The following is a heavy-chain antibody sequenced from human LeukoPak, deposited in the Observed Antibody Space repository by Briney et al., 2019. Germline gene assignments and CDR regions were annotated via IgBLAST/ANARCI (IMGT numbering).Heavy chain of an antibody. Sequence: SETLSPTCTVSDGSVSSSSYYWGWIRQPPGKGLEWIGSIYYSGHTYYNPSLKSRVTISVDTSKNQFFLKLSSVTAADTAVYYCARRQTVATDWFDPWGQGTLVTVSS. V-gene: IGHV4-39*01. CDR2: IYYSGHT. D-gene: IGHD2-15*01. CDR1: DGSVSSSSYY. CDR3: ARRQTVATDWFDP. J-gene: IGHJ5*02.